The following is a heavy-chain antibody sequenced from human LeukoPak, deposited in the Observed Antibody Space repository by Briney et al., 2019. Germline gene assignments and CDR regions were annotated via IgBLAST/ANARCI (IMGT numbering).Heavy chain of an antibody. Sequence: SETLSLTCTVSGGSISSYYWSWIRQPAGKGLEWIVRIYTSGSTNYNPSLNSRVTTSVDTSKNQFSLKLSSVTAADTAVYYCAREPVGSGSYYFPQFDPWGQGTLVTVSS. CDR2: IYTSGST. CDR1: GGSISSYY. CDR3: AREPVGSGSYYFPQFDP. V-gene: IGHV4-4*07. D-gene: IGHD3-10*01. J-gene: IGHJ5*02.